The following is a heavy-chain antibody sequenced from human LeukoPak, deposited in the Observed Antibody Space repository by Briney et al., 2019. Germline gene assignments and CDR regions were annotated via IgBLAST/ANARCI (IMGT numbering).Heavy chain of an antibody. V-gene: IGHV4-34*01. CDR3: ARYRRGYDFYYFDY. J-gene: IGHJ4*02. Sequence: SETLSLTCAVYGGSFSGYYWSWIRQPPGKGLEWIGEINHSGSTNYNPSLKSRVTISVDTSKNQFSLKLSSVTAADTAAYYCARYRRGYDFYYFDYWGQGTLVTVSS. CDR1: GGSFSGYY. CDR2: INHSGST. D-gene: IGHD5-12*01.